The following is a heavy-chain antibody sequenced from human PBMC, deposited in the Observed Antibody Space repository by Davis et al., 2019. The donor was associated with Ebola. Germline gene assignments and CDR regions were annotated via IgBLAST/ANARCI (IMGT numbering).Heavy chain of an antibody. CDR1: GFTFSDYY. CDR3: ARAGWDIVVVPAAHHTFDY. V-gene: IGHV3-7*01. Sequence: GGSLRLSCAASGFTFSDYYMSWIRQAPGRGLEWVANIKQDGSERYYVDSVKGRFTISRDNAKNSLYLQMNSLRAEDTALYYCARAGWDIVVVPAAHHTFDYWGQGTLVTVSS. J-gene: IGHJ4*02. D-gene: IGHD2-2*01. CDR2: IKQDGSER.